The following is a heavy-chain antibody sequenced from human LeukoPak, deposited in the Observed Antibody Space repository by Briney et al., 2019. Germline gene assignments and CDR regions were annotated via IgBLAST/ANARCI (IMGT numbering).Heavy chain of an antibody. J-gene: IGHJ4*02. CDR1: GFTFSSYG. CDR2: IRYDGSNK. V-gene: IGHV3-30*02. Sequence: GGSLRLSCAASGFTFSSYGMHWVRQAPGKGLEWVAFIRYDGSNKYYADSVKGRFTISRDNSKNTLYLQMNSLRAEDTAVYYYAKDELKQWLVYDYWGQGTLVTVSS. D-gene: IGHD6-19*01. CDR3: AKDELKQWLVYDY.